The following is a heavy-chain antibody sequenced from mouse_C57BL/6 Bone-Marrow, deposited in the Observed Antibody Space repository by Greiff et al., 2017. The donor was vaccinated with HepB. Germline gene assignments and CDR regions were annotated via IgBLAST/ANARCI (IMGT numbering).Heavy chain of an antibody. CDR1: GYTFTSYW. CDR3: ARQDWAY. D-gene: IGHD4-1*01. CDR2: IDPSDSYT. Sequence: QVQLQQPGAELVKPGASVKLSCKASGYTFTSYWMQWVKQRPGQGLEWIGEIDPSDSYTNYNQKFKGKATLTVDTSSSTAYMQLSSLTSEDSAVYYCARQDWAYWGQGTLVTVSA. V-gene: IGHV1-50*01. J-gene: IGHJ3*01.